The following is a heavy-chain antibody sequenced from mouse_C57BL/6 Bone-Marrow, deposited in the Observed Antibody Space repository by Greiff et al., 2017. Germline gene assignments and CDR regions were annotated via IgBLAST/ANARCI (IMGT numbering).Heavy chain of an antibody. J-gene: IGHJ3*01. Sequence: VQLQQSGAELVRPGASVKLSCTASGFNIKDDYMHWVKPRPEQGLEGIGWIDPENVDTEYASKFQGKATITADTSSNTAYLQLSSLTSEDTAVYYCTTGSSIAYWGQGTLVTVSA. V-gene: IGHV14-4*01. CDR3: TTGSSIAY. CDR1: GFNIKDDY. D-gene: IGHD3-2*02. CDR2: IDPENVDT.